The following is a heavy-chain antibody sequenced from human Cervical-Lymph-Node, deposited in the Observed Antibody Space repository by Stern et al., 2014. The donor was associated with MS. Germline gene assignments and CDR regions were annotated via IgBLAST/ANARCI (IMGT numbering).Heavy chain of an antibody. CDR2: ISGIGHST. CDR1: GFTFSSYA. Sequence: EVQLVESGGGLVQPGGSLRLSCAASGFTFSSYAMTWVRQAPGKGLEWVSVISGIGHSTYYADSVKGRFTISRDSSKNTLYLQMNRLRAEDTAVYYCAKDGGGYCSSTSCFSYGMDVWGQGTTVTVSS. V-gene: IGHV3-23*04. J-gene: IGHJ6*02. D-gene: IGHD2-2*01. CDR3: AKDGGGYCSSTSCFSYGMDV.